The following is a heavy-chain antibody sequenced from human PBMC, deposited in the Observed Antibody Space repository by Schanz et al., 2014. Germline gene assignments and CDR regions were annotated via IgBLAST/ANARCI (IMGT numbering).Heavy chain of an antibody. CDR1: GGTFVTFF. CDR3: APCSGGTCHAKPVLDN. CDR2: ISPLLGVA. Sequence: QVHLVQSGAEVKEPGSSVKVSCKPSGGTFVTFFFTWVRQAPGQGPKWMGSISPLLGVANYAQEFQGRLTLTADPSTRTAYMELSSLTSADTAVYYCAPCSGGTCHAKPVLDNWGQGTLVTVSS. J-gene: IGHJ4*02. V-gene: IGHV1-69*04. D-gene: IGHD2-15*01.